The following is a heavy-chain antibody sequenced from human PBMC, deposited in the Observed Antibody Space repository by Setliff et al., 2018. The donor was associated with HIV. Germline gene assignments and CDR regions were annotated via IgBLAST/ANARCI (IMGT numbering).Heavy chain of an antibody. Sequence: PSETLSLTCAVYGGSFSGNYWSWIRQPPGKGLEWIGEINHSGITNYNPSLESRITISVDRSKNQFSLNLTSVTAADTAVYFCARAPVVTAQPNHFDFWGQGMLVTVSS. J-gene: IGHJ4*02. V-gene: IGHV4-34*01. D-gene: IGHD2-21*02. CDR3: ARAPVVTAQPNHFDF. CDR1: GGSFSGNY. CDR2: INHSGIT.